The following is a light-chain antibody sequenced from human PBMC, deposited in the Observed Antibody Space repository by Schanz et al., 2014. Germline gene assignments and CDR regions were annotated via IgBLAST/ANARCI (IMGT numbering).Light chain of an antibody. CDR3: CSYAARNKWV. CDR1: SSDVGAYDF. V-gene: IGLV2-8*01. Sequence: QSALTQPSSASGSLGQSVTISCTGTSSDVGAYDFVSWYRQYPGKAPKLMIYEAAKRPSGVPDRFSGSKSGNTAFLTVSGLQAEDEGDYYCCSYAARNKWVFGGGTKLTVL. J-gene: IGLJ3*02. CDR2: EAA.